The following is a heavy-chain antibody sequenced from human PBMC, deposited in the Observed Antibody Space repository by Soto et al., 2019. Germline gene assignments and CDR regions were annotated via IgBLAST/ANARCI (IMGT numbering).Heavy chain of an antibody. CDR3: ARGNQIYFDY. CDR2: IYYSGST. Sequence: SETLSLTCTVSGGSISSGGYYWSWIRQHPGKGLEWIGYIYYSGSTYYNPSLKSRVTISVDTSKNQFSLKLSSVTAADTAVYYCARGNQIYFDYWGQGTLVTVSS. D-gene: IGHD1-1*01. V-gene: IGHV4-31*03. CDR1: GGSISSGGYY. J-gene: IGHJ4*02.